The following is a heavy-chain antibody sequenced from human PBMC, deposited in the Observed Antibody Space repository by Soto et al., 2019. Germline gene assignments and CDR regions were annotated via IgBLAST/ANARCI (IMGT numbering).Heavy chain of an antibody. CDR3: AKDTLVWFGGLLGNYGMDV. CDR2: IAYDGSNN. D-gene: IGHD3-10*01. Sequence: QVQLVESGGGVVQPGRSLRLSCAASGFTFSSYGMRWVRQAPGKGLEWVAGIAYDGSNNYYADYVKGRFTISRDNSKNTLYLQMNSLRADDTAVYYCAKDTLVWFGGLLGNYGMDVWGHGTTVTVSS. CDR1: GFTFSSYG. V-gene: IGHV3-30*18. J-gene: IGHJ6*02.